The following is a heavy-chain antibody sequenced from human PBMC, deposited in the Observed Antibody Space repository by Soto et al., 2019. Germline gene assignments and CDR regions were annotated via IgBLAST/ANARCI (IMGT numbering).Heavy chain of an antibody. CDR3: VKDGSNGLPYFYDIDV. CDR2: ISYDGRNK. CDR1: GFTFSSYG. Sequence: PGGSLRLSCAASGFTFSSYGMHWVRQAPGKGLEWVAVISYDGRNKYYADAVKGRFTISRDNSKNKLYLQMSSLRAEDTAVYYCVKDGSNGLPYFYDIDVWGQGTTVTVSS. D-gene: IGHD3-22*01. V-gene: IGHV3-30*18. J-gene: IGHJ6*02.